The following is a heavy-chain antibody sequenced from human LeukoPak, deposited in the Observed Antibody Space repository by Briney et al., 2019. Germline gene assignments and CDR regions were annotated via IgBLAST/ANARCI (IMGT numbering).Heavy chain of an antibody. Sequence: GGSLRLSCAASEFTFSSYDMHWVRQATGKGLEWVSTIDTAGNAWYPDSVKGRFTISRESAKNSLNLQMNSLRVGDTAVYYCARAKMPGIQTAGRVNYFDSWGQGTLVTVSS. D-gene: IGHD6-13*01. CDR2: IDTAGNA. V-gene: IGHV3-13*01. CDR1: EFTFSSYD. J-gene: IGHJ4*02. CDR3: ARAKMPGIQTAGRVNYFDS.